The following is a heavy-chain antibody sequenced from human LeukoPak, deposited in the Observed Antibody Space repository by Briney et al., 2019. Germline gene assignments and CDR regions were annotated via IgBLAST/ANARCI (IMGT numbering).Heavy chain of an antibody. CDR1: GFTFSSYA. D-gene: IGHD1-26*01. V-gene: IGHV3-23*01. CDR2: MSGGDGST. J-gene: IGHJ4*02. CDR3: AKAWPSSGIYYGQFDF. Sequence: GGSQRLSCAASGFTFSSYAMSWVRQAPGKGLEWVSAMSGGDGSTYYADSVKGRFTISRDNSKKTLYLQMNGLRAEDTAVYYCAKAWPSSGIYYGQFDFWGQGTLVSVSS.